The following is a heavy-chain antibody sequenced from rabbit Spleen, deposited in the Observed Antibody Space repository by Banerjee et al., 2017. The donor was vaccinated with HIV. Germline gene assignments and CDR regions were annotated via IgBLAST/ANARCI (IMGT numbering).Heavy chain of an antibody. CDR3: ASGYSDIYFNL. CDR1: GFDFSSSYY. V-gene: IGHV1S40*01. J-gene: IGHJ4*01. D-gene: IGHD1-1*01. Sequence: QSLEESGGDLVKPGASLTLTCKASGFDFSSSYYMCWVRQAPGKGLEWIGCIVTGSGSTYYASWAKGRFTISKTSSTTVTLQLNSLTAADTATYFCASGYSDIYFNLWGQGTLVTVS. CDR2: IVTGSGST.